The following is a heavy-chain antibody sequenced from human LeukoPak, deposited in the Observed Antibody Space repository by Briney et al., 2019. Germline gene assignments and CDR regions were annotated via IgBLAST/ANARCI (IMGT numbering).Heavy chain of an antibody. J-gene: IGHJ4*02. CDR3: VKDLSGWSLARFDY. CDR2: ISSNGGST. Sequence: GGSLRLSCSASGFTFSSYAMHWVRQAPGKGLEYVSAISSNGGSTYYADSVKGRFTTSRDNSKNTLYLQMSSLRAEDTAVYYCVKDLSGWSLARFDYWGQGTLVTVSS. D-gene: IGHD6-19*01. V-gene: IGHV3-64D*09. CDR1: GFTFSSYA.